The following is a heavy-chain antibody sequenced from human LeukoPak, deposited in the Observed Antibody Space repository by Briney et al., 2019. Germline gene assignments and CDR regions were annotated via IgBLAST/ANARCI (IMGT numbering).Heavy chain of an antibody. CDR1: GFTFSSYE. CDR3: AELGITMIGGV. D-gene: IGHD3-10*02. CDR2: ISSSGSTM. Sequence: GGSLRLSCAASGFTFSSYEMNWVRQAPGKGLEWVSYISSSGSTMYYADSVKGRFTISRDNAKNSLYLQMNSLRAEDTAVYYCAELGITMIGGVWGKGTTVSISS. J-gene: IGHJ6*04. V-gene: IGHV3-48*03.